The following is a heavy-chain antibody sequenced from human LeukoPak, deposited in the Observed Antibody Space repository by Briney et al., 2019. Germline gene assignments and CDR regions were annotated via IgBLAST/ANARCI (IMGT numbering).Heavy chain of an antibody. CDR2: IGGTGET. CDR3: AKDTRSRNGVYDPFDI. V-gene: IGHV3-23*01. J-gene: IGHJ3*02. Sequence: GGSLRLSCAASGFTFSESAMSWVRQGPGKGLEWVAVIGGTGETYSTDSVKGRFTISRDNAKNTLSLQMNSLRPGDTAVYYCAKDTRSRNGVYDPFDIWGQGTMVTVSS. D-gene: IGHD2-8*01. CDR1: GFTFSESA.